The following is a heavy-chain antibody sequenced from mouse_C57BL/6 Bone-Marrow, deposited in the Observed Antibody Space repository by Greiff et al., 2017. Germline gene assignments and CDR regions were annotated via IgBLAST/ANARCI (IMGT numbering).Heavy chain of an antibody. CDR1: GYTFTSYG. CDR3: AIAYYSNSYYAMDY. V-gene: IGHV1-81*01. Sequence: QVQLQQSGAELARPGASVKLSCKASGYTFTSYGISWVKQRTGQGLEWIGEIYPRSGNTYYNEKFKGKATLTVDKSSSTAYMQLSSLTSEDSAVYYCAIAYYSNSYYAMDYWGQGTSVTVSS. D-gene: IGHD2-5*01. J-gene: IGHJ4*01. CDR2: IYPRSGNT.